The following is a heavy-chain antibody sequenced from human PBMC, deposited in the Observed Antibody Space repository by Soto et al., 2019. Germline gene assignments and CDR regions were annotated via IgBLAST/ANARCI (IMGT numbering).Heavy chain of an antibody. CDR2: IYYSGST. V-gene: IGHV4-31*03. CDR3: ARGTGSTGRFDY. D-gene: IGHD4-17*01. CDR1: GGSINSRGYY. J-gene: IGHJ4*02. Sequence: SETLSLTCTVSGGSINSRGYYWTWIRQHPGKGLEWIGYIYYSGSTYYNPSLKSRVTISVDTSKNQFSLKLSSVTAADTAVYYCARGTGSTGRFDYWGQGTLVTVSS.